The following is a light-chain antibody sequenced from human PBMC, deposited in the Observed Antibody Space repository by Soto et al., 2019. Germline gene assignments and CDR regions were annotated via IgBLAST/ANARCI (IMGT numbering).Light chain of an antibody. J-gene: IGKJ3*01. CDR2: AAS. V-gene: IGKV1-27*01. CDR1: QGIRNF. CDR3: QKYSSVPV. Sequence: DIQMTQSQTSLSASVGDRVTITCRASQGIRNFVAWYQQKPGKAPKLLIYAASTLQSGVPSRFSGSGSGTDFTLTINSLQTEDVATYSCQKYSSVPVFGPGTKVEIK.